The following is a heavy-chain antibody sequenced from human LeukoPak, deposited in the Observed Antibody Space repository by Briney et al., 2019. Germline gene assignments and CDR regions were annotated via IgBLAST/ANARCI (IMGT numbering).Heavy chain of an antibody. J-gene: IGHJ4*02. CDR2: ISSSSSYT. V-gene: IGHV3-11*06. CDR3: ARNSGYDYLDY. D-gene: IGHD5-12*01. Sequence: GGSLRLSCAVSGFTFSSYWMSWIRQAPGKGLEWVSYISSSSSYTNYADSVKGRFTISRDNAKNSLYLQMNSLRAEDTAVYYCARNSGYDYLDYWGQGTLVTVSS. CDR1: GFTFSSYW.